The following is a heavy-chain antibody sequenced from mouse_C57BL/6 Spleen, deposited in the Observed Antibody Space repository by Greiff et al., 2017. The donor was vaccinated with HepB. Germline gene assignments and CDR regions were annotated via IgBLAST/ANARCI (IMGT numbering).Heavy chain of an antibody. CDR1: GYTFTSYW. D-gene: IGHD1-1*01. CDR3: AKWGSYYDSSYYY. J-gene: IGHJ2*01. CDR2: IYPGSGST. V-gene: IGHV1-55*01. Sequence: QVQLQQPGAELVKPGASVKMSCKASGYTFTSYWITWVKQRPGQGLEWIGDIYPGSGSTNYNEKFKSKATLTVDTSSSTAYMQLSSLTSEDSAVYYGAKWGSYYDSSYYYWGQGTTLTVSS.